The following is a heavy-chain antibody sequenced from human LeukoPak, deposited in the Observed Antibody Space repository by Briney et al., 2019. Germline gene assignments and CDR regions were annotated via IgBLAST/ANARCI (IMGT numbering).Heavy chain of an antibody. CDR3: ARARVVTKWIDY. CDR1: GLTFRNYA. V-gene: IGHV3-23*01. D-gene: IGHD2-21*02. Sequence: GGSLRLSCAASGLTFRNYAMSWVRQAPGKGLEWVSVICANDGNTYYADAVKGRFTISRDNSKDTLYLQMDSLRAEDTAVYYCARARVVTKWIDYWGQGTLVTVSS. J-gene: IGHJ4*02. CDR2: ICANDGNT.